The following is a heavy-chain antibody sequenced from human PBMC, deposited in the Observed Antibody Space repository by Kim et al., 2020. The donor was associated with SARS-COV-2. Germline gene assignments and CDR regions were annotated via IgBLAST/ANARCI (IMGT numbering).Heavy chain of an antibody. V-gene: IGHV4-31*02. D-gene: IGHD3-10*01. Sequence: ASLESRVPISVKTSKNTFSLKLRSVTAADTAVYYCARQGYGSGSSTFDCWGQGTLVTVSS. CDR3: ARQGYGSGSSTFDC. J-gene: IGHJ4*02.